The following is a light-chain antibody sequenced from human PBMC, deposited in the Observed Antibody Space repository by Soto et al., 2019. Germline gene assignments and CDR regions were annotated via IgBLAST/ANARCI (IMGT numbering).Light chain of an antibody. CDR1: SSDVGGYNY. CDR3: SSYTSSITHV. CDR2: DVS. V-gene: IGLV2-14*01. Sequence: QSVLTQPASVSGSPGQSITISCTGTSSDVGGYNYVFWHQQHPGKAPKLLIYDVSSRPSGVSNRFSASKSGNTASLTVSGLQAEDEADYYCSSYTSSITHVFGTGTKVTVL. J-gene: IGLJ1*01.